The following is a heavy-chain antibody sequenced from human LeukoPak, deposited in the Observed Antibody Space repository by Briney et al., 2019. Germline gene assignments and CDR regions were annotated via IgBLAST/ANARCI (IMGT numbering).Heavy chain of an antibody. J-gene: IGHJ5*02. CDR3: AKARGVTLTTVVTPSDP. CDR2: ISGSGGST. V-gene: IGHV3-23*01. Sequence: GGSLRLSRAASGFTFSSYAMSWVRQAPGKGLEWVSAISGSGGSTYYADSVKGRFTISRDNSKNTLYLQMNSLRAEDTAVYYCAKARGVTLTTVVTPSDPWGQGTLVTVSS. CDR1: GFTFSSYA. D-gene: IGHD4-23*01.